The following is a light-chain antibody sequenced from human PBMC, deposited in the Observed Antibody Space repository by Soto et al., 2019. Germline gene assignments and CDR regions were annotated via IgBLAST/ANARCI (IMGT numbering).Light chain of an antibody. CDR1: SSDVGNYNY. J-gene: IGLJ3*02. CDR2: DVN. Sequence: QSALTQPRAVSGPPGQSVTISCTGTSSDVGNYNYVSWYQQHPGKAPKLMIYDVNKRPSGVPDRFSGSKSGNTASLTISGLKTEDAADYYCGSYAGSYTWVFGGGTKLTVL. V-gene: IGLV2-11*01. CDR3: GSYAGSYTWV.